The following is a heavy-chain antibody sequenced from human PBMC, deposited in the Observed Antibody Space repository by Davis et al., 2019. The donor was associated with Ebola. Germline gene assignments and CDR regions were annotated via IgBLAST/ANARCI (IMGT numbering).Heavy chain of an antibody. J-gene: IGHJ4*02. Sequence: PGGSLRLSCAASGFTFSSYWMSWVRQAPGKGLEWVSAISGSGGSTYYADSVKGRFTISRDNSKNTLYLQMNSLRAEDTAVYYCARDSSSWYDVDDYWGQGTLVTVSS. CDR3: ARDSSSWYDVDDY. V-gene: IGHV3-23*01. CDR2: ISGSGGST. D-gene: IGHD6-13*01. CDR1: GFTFSSYW.